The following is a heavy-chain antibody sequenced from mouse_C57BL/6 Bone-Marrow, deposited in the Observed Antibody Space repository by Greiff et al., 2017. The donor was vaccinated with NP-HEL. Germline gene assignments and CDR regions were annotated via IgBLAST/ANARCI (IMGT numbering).Heavy chain of an antibody. CDR3: ASFIWDNYAMDY. CDR1: GYTFTSYT. J-gene: IGHJ4*01. Sequence: VKVVESGAELARPGASVKMSCKASGYTFTSYTMHWVKQRPGQGLEWIGYINPSSGYTKYNQKFKDKATLTADKSSSTAYMQLSSLTSEDSAVYYCASFIWDNYAMDYWGQGTSVTVSS. V-gene: IGHV1-4*01. CDR2: INPSSGYT. D-gene: IGHD4-1*01.